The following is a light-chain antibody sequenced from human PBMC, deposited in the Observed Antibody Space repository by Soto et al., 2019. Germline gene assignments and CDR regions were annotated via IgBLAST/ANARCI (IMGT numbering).Light chain of an antibody. Sequence: QSVLTQPPSASGTPGQRVTISCSGSRSSIGSNTVNWYQHLPGTAPKLLIQGNHQRPSGVPARFSGSKSGTSASLAISGLQSEDEADYYCAAWDDSLNAYVFGTGTKVTVL. CDR1: RSSIGSNT. CDR2: GNH. CDR3: AAWDDSLNAYV. V-gene: IGLV1-44*01. J-gene: IGLJ1*01.